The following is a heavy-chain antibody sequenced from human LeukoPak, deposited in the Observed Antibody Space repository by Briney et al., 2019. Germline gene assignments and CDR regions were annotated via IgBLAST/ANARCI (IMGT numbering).Heavy chain of an antibody. CDR2: IYYSGTT. CDR1: GGSISSSSYY. J-gene: IGHJ4*02. V-gene: IGHV4-39*07. Sequence: SSETLSLTCTVSGGSISSSSYYWGWIRQPPGRGLEWIGNIYYSGTTYYNPSLKSRVTISVDTSKNQFSLKLSSVTAADTAVYYCARGGVAGTVVDYWGQGTLVTVSS. D-gene: IGHD6-19*01. CDR3: ARGGVAGTVVDY.